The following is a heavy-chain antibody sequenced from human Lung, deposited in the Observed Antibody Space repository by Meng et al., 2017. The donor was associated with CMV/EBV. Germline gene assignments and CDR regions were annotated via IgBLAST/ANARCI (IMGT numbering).Heavy chain of an antibody. J-gene: IGHJ5*02. CDR2: ISYSGRS. CDR3: AREGTSSDNWFDP. CDR1: GGSISSYY. V-gene: IGHV4-59*01. D-gene: IGHD6-6*01. Sequence: QVQLQESGPRLVTPSETLSLICTVSGGSISSYYWSWIRQPPGKGLEWIGYISYSGRSNYNPSLKSRVTISVDTSKNQFSLKLTSVTAADTAVYYCAREGTSSDNWFDPWGQGTLVTVSS.